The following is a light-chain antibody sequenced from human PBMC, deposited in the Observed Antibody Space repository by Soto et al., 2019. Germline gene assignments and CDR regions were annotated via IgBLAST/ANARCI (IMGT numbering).Light chain of an antibody. J-gene: IGKJ4*01. CDR1: QSLLHSNGYNY. V-gene: IGKV2-28*01. CDR3: MQSLQAPQLT. CDR2: LGS. Sequence: DIVMLQSPLALPVTPGEPASISCRSSQSLLHSNGYNYLDWYLQQPGQSPQLLIFLGSNRATGVPDRFSGSGSGTDFTLEISRVEAGDVGIYYCMQSLQAPQLTFRGGTRVEIK.